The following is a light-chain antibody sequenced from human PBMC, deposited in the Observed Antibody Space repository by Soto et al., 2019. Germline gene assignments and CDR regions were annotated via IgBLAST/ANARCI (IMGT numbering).Light chain of an antibody. Sequence: LTLCPCTLSLSAGERATLSRTASQSVSSSYLAWYQQKPGQAPRLLIYGASSRATGIPDRFSGSGSGTDFTLTISRLEPEDFAVYYCQQYGSSPRTFGQRSKVDIK. J-gene: IGKJ1*01. CDR3: QQYGSSPRT. V-gene: IGKV3-20*01. CDR2: GAS. CDR1: QSVSSSY.